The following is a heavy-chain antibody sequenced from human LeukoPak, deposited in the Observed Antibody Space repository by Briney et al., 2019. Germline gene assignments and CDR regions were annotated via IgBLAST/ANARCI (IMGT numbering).Heavy chain of an antibody. J-gene: IGHJ4*02. Sequence: VASVKVSCKAPGYTFTAYYLHWVRQAPGQGLEWMGWINPDSGGTKYAQKFQGRVTMTRDTSISTAYMEVSRLTSDDTAIYYCARASSLRYWGQGTLVTVSS. V-gene: IGHV1-2*02. CDR1: GYTFTAYY. D-gene: IGHD2-2*01. CDR2: INPDSGGT. CDR3: ARASSLRY.